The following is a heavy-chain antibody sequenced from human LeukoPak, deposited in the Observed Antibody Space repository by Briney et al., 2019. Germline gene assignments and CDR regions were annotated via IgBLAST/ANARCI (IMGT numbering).Heavy chain of an antibody. CDR1: GGSISSYY. J-gene: IGHJ2*01. CDR2: IYYSGST. CDR3: ARHLSVGYDFWSGYSPGYFDL. D-gene: IGHD3-3*01. V-gene: IGHV4-59*08. Sequence: PSETLSLTCTVSGGSISSYYWSWIRQPPGKGLEWIGYIYYSGSTNYNPSLKSRVTISVDKSKNQFSLKLSSVTAADTAVYYCARHLSVGYDFWSGYSPGYFDLWGRGTLVTVSS.